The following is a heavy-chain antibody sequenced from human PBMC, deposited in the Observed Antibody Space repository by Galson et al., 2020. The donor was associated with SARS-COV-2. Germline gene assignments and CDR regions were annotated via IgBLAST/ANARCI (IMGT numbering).Heavy chain of an antibody. V-gene: IGHV3-7*03. CDR2: IKPDGSGT. D-gene: IGHD4-4*01. CDR1: GFDFPAHW. J-gene: IGHJ3*01. Sequence: GESLKISCVVSGFDFPAHWMNWVRRTPGKGLEWVANIKPDGSGTSYLDSVTGRFTISRDSAQSSLSLQMNSLRVEDTAVYYCARGIYSAFDVWGRGTMVTVAS. CDR3: ARGIYSAFDV.